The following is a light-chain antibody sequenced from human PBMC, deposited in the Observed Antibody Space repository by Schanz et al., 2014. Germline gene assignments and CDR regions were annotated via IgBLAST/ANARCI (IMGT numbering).Light chain of an antibody. CDR1: QSISSN. Sequence: EIVLTQSPGTLSLSPGERATLSCRASQSISSNLAWYQQKPGQPPRLLIYGASTRATGIPARFSGSGSGTEFTLTISSLQSEDFAVYYCLQRDNWPPITFGQGTRLEIK. CDR3: LQRDNWPPIT. CDR2: GAS. J-gene: IGKJ5*01. V-gene: IGKV3-15*01.